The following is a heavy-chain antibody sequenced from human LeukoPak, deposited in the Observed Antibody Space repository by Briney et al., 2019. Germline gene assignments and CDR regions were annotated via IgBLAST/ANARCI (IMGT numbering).Heavy chain of an antibody. Sequence: ASVKVSCKASGYTFTSYGISWVRQAPGQGLEWMGWISAYNGNTNYAQKLQGRVTMTTDTSTSTAYMELRSLRSDDTAVYYCARVVRTGTTSCYYYGMDVWGQGTTVTVSS. CDR2: ISAYNGNT. J-gene: IGHJ6*02. CDR3: ARVVRTGTTSCYYYGMDV. CDR1: GYTFTSYG. V-gene: IGHV1-18*01. D-gene: IGHD1-1*01.